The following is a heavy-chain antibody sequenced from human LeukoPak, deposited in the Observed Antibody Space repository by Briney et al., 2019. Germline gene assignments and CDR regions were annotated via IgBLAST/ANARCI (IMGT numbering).Heavy chain of an antibody. CDR3: VTRLCSISACRASSYLSFDV. CDR2: VRQDGGEG. CDR1: GITFNTSW. D-gene: IGHD3-10*02. J-gene: IGHJ6*04. Sequence: GGSLRLSCAASGITFNTSWMTWVRQAPGRGLEWVANVRQDGGEGHYVDSVKGRFTVSRDNAENSLYLQLNSLRIEDTAVYSCVTRLCSISACRASSYLSFDVWGKGTTVTVSS. V-gene: IGHV3-7*01.